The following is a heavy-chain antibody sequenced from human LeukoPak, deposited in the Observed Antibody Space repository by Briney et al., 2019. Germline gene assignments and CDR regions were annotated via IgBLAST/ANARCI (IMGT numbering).Heavy chain of an antibody. Sequence: GGSLRLSCAASGFTFSSYAMSWVRQAPGKGLEWVSAISGSGGNTYYADSVKGRFTISRDNSRDNSKNTLYLQMNSLRAGDTAVYFCAKAVSGYYYDSSGYYSLQFDYWGQGTLVTVSS. D-gene: IGHD3-22*01. CDR3: AKAVSGYYYDSSGYYSLQFDY. V-gene: IGHV3-23*01. J-gene: IGHJ4*02. CDR2: ISGSGGNT. CDR1: GFTFSSYA.